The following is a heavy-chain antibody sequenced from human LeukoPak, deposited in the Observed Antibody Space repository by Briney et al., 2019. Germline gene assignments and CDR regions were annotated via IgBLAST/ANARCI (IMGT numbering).Heavy chain of an antibody. CDR2: MNPNSGNT. J-gene: IGHJ5*02. CDR3: ARGGIWFGELFWFDP. V-gene: IGHV1-8*01. D-gene: IGHD3-10*01. Sequence: ASVKVSCKASGYTFTSYDINWVRQATGQGLEWMGWMNPNSGNTGYAQKFQGRVTMTRNTSISTAYMELSSLRSEDTAVYYCARGGIWFGELFWFDPWGQGTLVTVSS. CDR1: GYTFTSYD.